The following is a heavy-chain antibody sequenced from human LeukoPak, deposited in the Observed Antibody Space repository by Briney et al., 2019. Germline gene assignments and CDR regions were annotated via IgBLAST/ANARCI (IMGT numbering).Heavy chain of an antibody. J-gene: IGHJ4*02. CDR2: IYYSGST. Sequence: SETLSLTCTVSGGSISSYYWSWIRQPPEKGQEWIGYIYYSGSTNYNPSLKSRVTILVDTSKNQFSLKLSSVTAADTAVYYCAREGRYCSSTSCSKSFDYWGQGTLVTVSS. CDR3: AREGRYCSSTSCSKSFDY. CDR1: GGSISSYY. V-gene: IGHV4-59*01. D-gene: IGHD2-2*01.